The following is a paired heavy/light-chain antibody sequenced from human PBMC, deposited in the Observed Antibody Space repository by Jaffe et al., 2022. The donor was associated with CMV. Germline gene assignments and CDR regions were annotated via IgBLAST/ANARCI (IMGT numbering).Heavy chain of an antibody. Sequence: QVQLMQSGAEVKKPGASVKVSCKASGYTFTTYGISWVRQAPGQGLEWIGWISASNGNAKYAQKVQGRLTMTTDASTTTANMELRSLRSDDTAVYFCARSSSSGWFLFDYWGQGTLVTVSS. D-gene: IGHD6-19*01. CDR1: GYTFTTYG. CDR2: ISASNGNA. V-gene: IGHV1-18*01. CDR3: ARSSSSGWFLFDY. J-gene: IGHJ4*02.
Light chain of an antibody. J-gene: IGLJ3*02. CDR1: GSNIGSNS. V-gene: IGLV1-44*01. CDR2: SSN. CDR3: AAWDDSLKGPV. Sequence: QSVLTQPPSASGTPGQRVSISCSGSGSNIGSNSVNWYQQVPGTAPKLLIFSSNQRPSGVPDRFSGSRSGTSASLAISGLQSGDEADYYCAAWDDSLKGPVFGGGTKLTVL.